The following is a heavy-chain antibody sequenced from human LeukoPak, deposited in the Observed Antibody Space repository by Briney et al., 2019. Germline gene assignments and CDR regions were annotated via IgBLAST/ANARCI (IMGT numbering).Heavy chain of an antibody. V-gene: IGHV3-23*01. CDR3: AKISRITMIVVATYYFDY. J-gene: IGHJ4*02. CDR1: GFTFSSYA. Sequence: GGSLRLSCAASGFTFSSYAMSWVRQAPGKGLEWVSAISGSDGSTYYADSVKGRFTISRDNSKNTLYLQMNSLRAEDTAVYYCAKISRITMIVVATYYFDYWGQGTLVTVSS. D-gene: IGHD3-22*01. CDR2: ISGSDGST.